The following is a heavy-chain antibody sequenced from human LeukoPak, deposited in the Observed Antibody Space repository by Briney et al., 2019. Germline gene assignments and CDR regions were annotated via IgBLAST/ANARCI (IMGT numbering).Heavy chain of an antibody. CDR1: GGSISSGSYY. CDR3: ARRGYNWNYDFDS. Sequence: SETPSLTCTVSGGSISSGSYYWSWIRQSAGKGLGWIGRIFTSGSTNYNPSLESRVTISVDTSKNEFSLKLSSVTAADTAVYYCARRGYNWNYDFDSWGQGNLVTVSS. J-gene: IGHJ4*02. D-gene: IGHD1-1*01. CDR2: IFTSGST. V-gene: IGHV4-61*02.